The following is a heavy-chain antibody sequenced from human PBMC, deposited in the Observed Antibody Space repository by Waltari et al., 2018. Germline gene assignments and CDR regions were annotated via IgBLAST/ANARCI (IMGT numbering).Heavy chain of an antibody. CDR1: GFTFSSYA. CDR3: AKVPTVVTPRDY. D-gene: IGHD4-17*01. V-gene: IGHV3-23*01. J-gene: IGHJ4*02. Sequence: EVQLLESGGGLVQPGGSLRLSCAASGFTFSSYAITWVRQAPGKGLGWVSAISGSGGSTYYADSVKGRFTISRDNSKNTLYLQMNSLRAEDTAVYYCAKVPTVVTPRDYWGQGTLVTVSS. CDR2: ISGSGGST.